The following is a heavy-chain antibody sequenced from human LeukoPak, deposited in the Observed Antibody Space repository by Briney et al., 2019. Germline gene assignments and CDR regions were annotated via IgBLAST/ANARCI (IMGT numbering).Heavy chain of an antibody. CDR3: ARCDKSLAQALDI. CDR2: ISAYNGAT. CDR1: LHTFANYP. D-gene: IGHD1-1*01. V-gene: IGHV1-18*01. Sequence: GASVKVSSTPSLHTFANYPIIWVRQAPGQGLEWIGWISAYNGATKYAQFLQDRITLSTDKSTSTFYMELKRLTHVDTAVYYCARCDKSLAQALDIWGQGTMVTVAS. J-gene: IGHJ3*02.